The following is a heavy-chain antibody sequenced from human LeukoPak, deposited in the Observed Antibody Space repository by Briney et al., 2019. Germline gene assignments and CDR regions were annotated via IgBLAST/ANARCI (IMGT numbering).Heavy chain of an antibody. CDR2: ISSSSSYI. Sequence: GGSLRLSCAASGFTFSSYSMNWVRQAPGKGLEWVSSISSSSSYIYYADSVKGRFTISRDNSQNTLYLQMNSLRAEDTAVYYCARDYADYVGYFFFDYWSQGTLVTVSS. CDR3: ARDYADYVGYFFFDY. V-gene: IGHV3-21*04. J-gene: IGHJ4*02. D-gene: IGHD4-17*01. CDR1: GFTFSSYS.